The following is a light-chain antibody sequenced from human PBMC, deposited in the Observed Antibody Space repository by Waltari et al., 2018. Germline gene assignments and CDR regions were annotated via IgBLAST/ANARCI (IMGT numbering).Light chain of an antibody. CDR3: AAWDDSLSVSYV. Sequence: QSVLTQPPSASGTPGQRVTISCSGTNSNIGRNSVFWYQQLPGSAPNLLIYGSKQRPSGVPDRFSASKSGTSASLAISGLRSEDAADYYCAAWDDSLSVSYVFGSGTKVTV. J-gene: IGLJ1*01. CDR2: GSK. V-gene: IGLV1-47*01. CDR1: NSNIGRNS.